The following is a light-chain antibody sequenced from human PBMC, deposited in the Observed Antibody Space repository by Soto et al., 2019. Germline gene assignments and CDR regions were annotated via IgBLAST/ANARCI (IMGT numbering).Light chain of an antibody. V-gene: IGKV2-30*01. Sequence: VITASPLSLPHTVGQSASIYCRSSQRLVYRGVNNYLNWFHQRPGQSPRRLIYGVSNRASGIPDRFSGSGSGTDFTLKISRVEPEDFGVYYCMQGSHWPPITSGQGTRLEIK. CDR1: QRLVYRGVNNY. J-gene: IGKJ5*01. CDR2: GVS. CDR3: MQGSHWPPIT.